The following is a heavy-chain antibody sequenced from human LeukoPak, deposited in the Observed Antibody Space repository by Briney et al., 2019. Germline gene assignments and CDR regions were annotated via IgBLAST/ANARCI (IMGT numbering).Heavy chain of an antibody. CDR1: GYTFTSYG. J-gene: IGHJ5*02. CDR3: ARYDSSGYYSRWFDP. V-gene: IGHV1-18*01. Sequence: ASVKVSCKASGYTFTSYGISWVRQAPGQGLEWMGWISAYNGNTNYAQKLQGRVTMTTGTSTSTAYMELRSLRSDDTAVYYCARYDSSGYYSRWFDPWGQGTLVTVSS. D-gene: IGHD3-22*01. CDR2: ISAYNGNT.